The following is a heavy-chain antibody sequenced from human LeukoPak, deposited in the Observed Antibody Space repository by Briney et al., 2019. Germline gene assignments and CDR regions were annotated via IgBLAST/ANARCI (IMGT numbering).Heavy chain of an antibody. Sequence: GSLRLSCAASGFTFSSYAMSWVRQAPGKGLEWVSAISGSGGSTYYADSVKGRFTISRDNSKNTLYLQMNSLRAEDTAVYYCAKVLSGYEFPGYDYWGQGTLVTVSS. CDR1: GFTFSSYA. D-gene: IGHD5-12*01. J-gene: IGHJ4*02. CDR2: ISGSGGST. V-gene: IGHV3-23*01. CDR3: AKVLSGYEFPGYDY.